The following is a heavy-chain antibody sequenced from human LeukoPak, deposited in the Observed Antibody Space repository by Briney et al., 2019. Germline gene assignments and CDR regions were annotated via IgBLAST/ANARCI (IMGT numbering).Heavy chain of an antibody. V-gene: IGHV1-46*01. D-gene: IGHD6-6*01. CDR2: INPSGGST. CDR3: ARGHSNSPFLY. Sequence: ASVKVSCKASGYTFTSNYIHWVRQAPGQGLEWMGIINPSGGSTSYAQKFQDRVTMTRDTPTSTVYMELSSLRSEDTAVYYCARGHSNSPFLYWGQGTLVTVSS. J-gene: IGHJ4*02. CDR1: GYTFTSNY.